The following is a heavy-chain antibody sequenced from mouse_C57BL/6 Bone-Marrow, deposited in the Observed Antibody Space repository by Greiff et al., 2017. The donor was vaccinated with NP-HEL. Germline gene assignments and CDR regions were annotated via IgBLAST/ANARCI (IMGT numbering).Heavy chain of an antibody. Sequence: VQLQQSGTELVKPGASVKLSCKASGYTFTSYWMHWVKQRPGQGLEWIGNINPSNGGTNYNEKFKSKATLTVDKSSSTAYMQLSSLTSEDSAVYYCARNDGYHYYAMDYWGQGTSVTVSS. V-gene: IGHV1-53*01. CDR3: ARNDGYHYYAMDY. CDR2: INPSNGGT. D-gene: IGHD2-3*01. J-gene: IGHJ4*01. CDR1: GYTFTSYW.